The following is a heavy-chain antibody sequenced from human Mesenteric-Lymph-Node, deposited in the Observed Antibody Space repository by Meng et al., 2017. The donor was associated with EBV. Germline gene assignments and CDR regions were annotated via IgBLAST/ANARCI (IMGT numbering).Heavy chain of an antibody. Sequence: QRHLQEALSRLVKPSQTLSLACAVFGGSLSSGGYSWNWIRQTPGRGLEWIGYIYHTGTTYYNPSLKSRVTMSVDRSTNQFSLWLKSVTAADTAIYYCARAGAYYDVLTGFDYWGQGTLVTVSS. CDR2: IYHTGTT. V-gene: IGHV4-30-2*01. J-gene: IGHJ4*02. D-gene: IGHD3-9*01. CDR3: ARAGAYYDVLTGFDY. CDR1: GGSLSSGGYS.